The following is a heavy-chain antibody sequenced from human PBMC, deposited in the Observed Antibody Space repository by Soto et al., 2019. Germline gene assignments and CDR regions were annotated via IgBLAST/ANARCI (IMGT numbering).Heavy chain of an antibody. CDR1: GYSFTSYW. J-gene: IGHJ6*02. D-gene: IGHD3-22*01. V-gene: IGHV5-10-1*01. CDR3: AKRIVVVIYPDYYYYGMDV. CDR2: IDPSDSYT. Sequence: GESLKISCKGSGYSFTSYWISWVRQMPGKGLEWMGRIDPSDSYTNYSPSFQGHVTISADESTSTAYMELSSLRSEDTAVYYCAKRIVVVIYPDYYYYGMDVWGQGTTVTVSS.